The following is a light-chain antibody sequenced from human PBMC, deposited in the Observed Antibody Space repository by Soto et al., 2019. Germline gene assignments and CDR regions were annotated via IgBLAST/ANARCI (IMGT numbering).Light chain of an antibody. CDR2: EVS. V-gene: IGLV2-8*01. CDR3: SSYGGSNTVV. Sequence: QSALTQPPSASGSPGQSVTISCTGSSSDVGGYNSVSWYQQHPGKAPKLMIYEVSKRPSGVPDRLSGSKSGNTASLNVSGLQAEYEADYYCSSYGGSNTVVFGGGTQLTVL. J-gene: IGLJ2*01. CDR1: SSDVGGYNS.